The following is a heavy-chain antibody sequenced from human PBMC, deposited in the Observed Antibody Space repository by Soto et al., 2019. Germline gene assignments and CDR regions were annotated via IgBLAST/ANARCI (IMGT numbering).Heavy chain of an antibody. CDR2: ISSSGSTI. V-gene: IGHV3-48*03. CDR3: ARGDYGPQYNWFDP. Sequence: EVQLVESGGGLVQPGGSLRLSCAASGFTFSSYEMNWVRQAPGKGLEWVSYISSSGSTIYYADSVKGRFTISRDNAKNSLYLQMNSLRAEDTAVYYCARGDYGPQYNWFDPWGQGTLVTVSS. CDR1: GFTFSSYE. D-gene: IGHD4-17*01. J-gene: IGHJ5*02.